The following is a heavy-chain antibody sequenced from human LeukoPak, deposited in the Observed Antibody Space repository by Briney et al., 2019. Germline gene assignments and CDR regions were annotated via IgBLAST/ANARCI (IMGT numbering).Heavy chain of an antibody. J-gene: IGHJ3*02. V-gene: IGHV3-21*01. CDR1: GFTFSSYS. CDR3: ARDNKRYFDWLHRWAFDI. D-gene: IGHD3-9*01. Sequence: PGGSLRLSCAAPGFTFSSYSMNWVRQAPGKGLEWVSSISSSSSYIYYADSVKGRFTISRDNAKNSLYLQMNSLRAEDTAVYYCARDNKRYFDWLHRWAFDIWGQGTMVTVSS. CDR2: ISSSSSYI.